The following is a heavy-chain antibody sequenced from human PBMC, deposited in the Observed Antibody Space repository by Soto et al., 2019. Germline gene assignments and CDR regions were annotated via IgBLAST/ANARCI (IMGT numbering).Heavy chain of an antibody. D-gene: IGHD6-19*01. Sequence: QVQLVQSGAEVKKPGASVKVSCKASGYTFTSNYIHWVRQAPGQGLEWMGIINPSGGSTSYAQQCQGRVTMTRDTSTSTVYMDLSSLRSEDTAVYSCASEEAAVADYYFDYWGQGTLVTVSS. CDR1: GYTFTSNY. CDR3: ASEEAAVADYYFDY. CDR2: INPSGGST. V-gene: IGHV1-46*03. J-gene: IGHJ4*02.